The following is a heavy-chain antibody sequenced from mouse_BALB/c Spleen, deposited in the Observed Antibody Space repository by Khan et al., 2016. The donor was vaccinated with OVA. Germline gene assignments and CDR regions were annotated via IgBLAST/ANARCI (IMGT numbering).Heavy chain of an antibody. CDR3: VRRGAARATGDYFDY. CDR2: IYPGGGYT. D-gene: IGHD3-1*01. CDR1: GYTFTNYW. J-gene: IGHJ2*01. V-gene: IGHV1-63*02. Sequence: QVQLQQSGAELVRPGTSVKMSCKAAGYTFTNYWIGWVKQRPGHGLEWIGDIYPGGGYTNYNETLKGKATLTADTSSSTAYMQVSSLTSEDSAIYYCVRRGAARATGDYFDYWGQGTTLTVSS.